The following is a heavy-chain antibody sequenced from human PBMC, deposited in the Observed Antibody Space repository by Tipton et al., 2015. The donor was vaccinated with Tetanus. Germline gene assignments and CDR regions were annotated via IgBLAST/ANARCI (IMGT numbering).Heavy chain of an antibody. D-gene: IGHD2-21*02. V-gene: IGHV3-48*04. J-gene: IGHJ6*02. CDR2: ISSSSSTI. Sequence: GSLRLSCAASGFTFSSYSMNWVRQAPGKGLEWVSYISSSSSTIYYADSVKGRFTISRDNAKNSLYLQMNSLRAEDTALYYCAKDTGVTPHYGMDVWGQGTMVTVSS. CDR1: GFTFSSYS. CDR3: AKDTGVTPHYGMDV.